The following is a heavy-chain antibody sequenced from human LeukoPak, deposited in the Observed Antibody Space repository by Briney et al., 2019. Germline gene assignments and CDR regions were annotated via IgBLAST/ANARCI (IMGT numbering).Heavy chain of an antibody. CDR2: TYYRSKWYN. V-gene: IGHV6-1*01. Sequence: SQTLSLTCAISGDSVSSNSAAWNWIRQSPSRGLEWLGRTYYRSKWYNDYAVSVKSRITINSDTSKNQFSLKLSSVTAADTAVYYCASHKAYDYVWGSYRLYNWFDPWGQGTLVTVSS. D-gene: IGHD3-16*02. J-gene: IGHJ5*02. CDR3: ASHKAYDYVWGSYRLYNWFDP. CDR1: GDSVSSNSAA.